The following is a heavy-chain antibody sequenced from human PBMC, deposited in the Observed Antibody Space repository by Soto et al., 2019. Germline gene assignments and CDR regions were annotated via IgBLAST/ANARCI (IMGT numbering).Heavy chain of an antibody. Sequence: ASVKVSCKASGYTFTGYYMHWVRQAPGQGLEWMGWINPNSGGTNYAQKFQGWVTMTRDTSISTAYMALSRLRSDDTAVYYCARDLGSGNWDYYYGLDVSGQGTTDTVSS. CDR3: ARDLGSGNWDYYYGLDV. J-gene: IGHJ6*02. V-gene: IGHV1-2*04. CDR2: INPNSGGT. CDR1: GYTFTGYY. D-gene: IGHD1-1*01.